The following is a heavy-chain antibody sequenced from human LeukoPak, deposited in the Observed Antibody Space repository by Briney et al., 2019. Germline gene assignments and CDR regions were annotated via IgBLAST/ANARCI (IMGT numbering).Heavy chain of an antibody. J-gene: IGHJ4*02. CDR1: GFTFSSYA. CDR2: ISGSGGST. V-gene: IGHV3-23*01. D-gene: IGHD3-3*01. Sequence: GGSLRLSCAASGFTFSSYAMSWVRRAPGKGLEWVSAISGSGGSTYYADSVKGRFTISRDNSKNTLYLQVNSLRAEDTAVYYCAKRGGSGYYFDYWGQGTLVTVSS. CDR3: AKRGGSGYYFDY.